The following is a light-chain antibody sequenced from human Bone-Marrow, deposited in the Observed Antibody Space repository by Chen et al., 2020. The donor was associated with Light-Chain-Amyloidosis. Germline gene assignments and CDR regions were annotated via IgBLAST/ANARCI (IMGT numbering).Light chain of an antibody. CDR2: DAS. J-gene: IGKJ2*01. CDR1: QRISKF. V-gene: IGKV3-11*01. Sequence: ELVLTQSPATLSLSPGERAALSCRASQRISKFLAWYQHKPGQAPRLLIYDASIRATGIPARFSGSGSGTDFTLTINSLEPEDFAVYYCQERTNWPLYTFGQGTKLEI. CDR3: QERTNWPLYT.